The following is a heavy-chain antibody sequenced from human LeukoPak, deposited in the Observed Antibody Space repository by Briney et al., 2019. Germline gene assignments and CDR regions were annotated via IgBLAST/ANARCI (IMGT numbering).Heavy chain of an antibody. D-gene: IGHD4-17*01. CDR1: GFTFSNYA. CDR2: ISYDGSNK. J-gene: IGHJ4*02. V-gene: IGHV3-30*04. CDR3: ARDSYGADY. Sequence: GRSLRPSCAASGFTFSNYAMHWVRQAPDKGLEWVAVISYDGSNKSGADSVKGRFTISRDNSKNTLYLQMNRLRAEDTAVYYCARDSYGADYWGQG.